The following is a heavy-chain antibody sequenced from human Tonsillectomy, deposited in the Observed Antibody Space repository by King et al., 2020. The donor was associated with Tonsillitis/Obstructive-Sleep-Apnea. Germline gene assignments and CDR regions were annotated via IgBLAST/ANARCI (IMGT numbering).Heavy chain of an antibody. CDR1: GGSVSSGGYY. J-gene: IGHJ4*02. D-gene: IGHD6-6*01. Sequence: QLQESGPGLVKPSETLSLTCTVSGGSVSSGGYYWSWIRQPPGKGLEWIGDIYYSGGTNYNPSLKSRVTISVDTSKNHFSLKLTSVTAADTAMYYCARTVSSASRVFDYWGQGTLVTVSS. CDR3: ARTVSSASRVFDY. V-gene: IGHV4-61*03. CDR2: IYYSGGT.